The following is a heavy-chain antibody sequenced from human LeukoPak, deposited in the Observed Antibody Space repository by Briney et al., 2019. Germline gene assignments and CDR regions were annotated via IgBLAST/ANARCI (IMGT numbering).Heavy chain of an antibody. V-gene: IGHV3-53*01. Sequence: GGSLRLSCAASGFTVSSYYMNWVRQAPGKELEWVSVIYTGGGRYYADSVRGRFTISRDTSKNMVFLQMNSLRVEDTAVYYCARDPTKNIVVVPAAGLDYWGQGTLVTVSS. J-gene: IGHJ4*02. CDR2: IYTGGGR. CDR1: GFTVSSYY. CDR3: ARDPTKNIVVVPAAGLDY. D-gene: IGHD2-2*01.